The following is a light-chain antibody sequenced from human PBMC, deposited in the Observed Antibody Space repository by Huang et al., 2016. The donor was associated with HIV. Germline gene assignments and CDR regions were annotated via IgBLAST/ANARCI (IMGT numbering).Light chain of an antibody. CDR3: QHYKSFPWT. Sequence: DIQMTQSSSTLSASVGDRVTIACRASQSISTWLAWYQQKPGRAPNLLIYEAATLESGDPSRFSGGGSGTDFTLTISSLQPDDFATYYCQHYKSFPWTFGQGTKVEIK. V-gene: IGKV1-5*03. CDR1: QSISTW. CDR2: EAA. J-gene: IGKJ1*01.